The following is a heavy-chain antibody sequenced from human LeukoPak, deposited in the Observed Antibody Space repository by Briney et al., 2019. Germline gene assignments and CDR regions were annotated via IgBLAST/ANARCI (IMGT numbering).Heavy chain of an antibody. J-gene: IGHJ5*02. V-gene: IGHV4-34*01. CDR1: GGSISSYY. CDR3: ARLTYSNNWYFRRGLDNWFDP. CDR2: INHSGST. D-gene: IGHD6-13*01. Sequence: SETLSLTCTISGGSISSYYWSWIRQPPGKGLEWIGEINHSGSTNYNPSLKSRVTISVDASKSQFSLRLSSVTAADTAVYYCARLTYSNNWYFRRGLDNWFDPWGQGTLVTVSS.